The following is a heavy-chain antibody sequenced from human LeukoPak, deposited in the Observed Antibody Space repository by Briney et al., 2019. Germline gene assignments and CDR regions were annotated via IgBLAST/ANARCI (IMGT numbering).Heavy chain of an antibody. Sequence: PSETLSLTCAVYGGSFSGYYWSWIRQPPGEGLEWIGEINHSGSTNYNPSLKSRVTISVDTSKNQFSLKLSSVTAADTAVYYCATGVHGIAAAGDYYFDYWGQGTLVTVSS. D-gene: IGHD6-13*01. V-gene: IGHV4-34*01. CDR2: INHSGST. CDR1: GGSFSGYY. CDR3: ATGVHGIAAAGDYYFDY. J-gene: IGHJ4*02.